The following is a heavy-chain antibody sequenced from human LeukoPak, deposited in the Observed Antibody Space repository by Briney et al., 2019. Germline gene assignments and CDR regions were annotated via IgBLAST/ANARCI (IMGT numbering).Heavy chain of an antibody. V-gene: IGHV1-2*06. CDR3: GSFSGGYDFDY. CDR1: GYTFTGYY. D-gene: IGHD5-12*01. CDR2: INPNSGGT. Sequence: ASVKVSCTASGYTFTGYYMHWVRQAPGQGLEWMGRINPNSGGTNYAQKFQGRVTMTRDTSISTAYMELSRLRSDDTAVYYCGSFSGGYDFDYWGQGTLAIVSS. J-gene: IGHJ4*02.